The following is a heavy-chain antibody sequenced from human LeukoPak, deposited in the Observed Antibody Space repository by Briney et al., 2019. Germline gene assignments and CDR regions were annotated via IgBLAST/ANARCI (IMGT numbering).Heavy chain of an antibody. CDR2: IYPDDSDT. D-gene: IGHD3-10*01. Sequence: GESLKISCKGSGYSFTSYWIGWVRQMPEKGLEWMGIIYPDDSDTRYSPSFKGQVTISADKSISTAYLQWSSLKASDTAMYYCARRIGVRGVIKGWFDPWGQGTLVTVSS. CDR1: GYSFTSYW. J-gene: IGHJ5*02. V-gene: IGHV5-51*01. CDR3: ARRIGVRGVIKGWFDP.